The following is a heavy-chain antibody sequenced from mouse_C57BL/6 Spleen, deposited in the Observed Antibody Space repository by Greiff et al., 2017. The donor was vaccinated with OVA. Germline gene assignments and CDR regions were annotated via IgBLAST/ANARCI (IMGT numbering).Heavy chain of an antibody. D-gene: IGHD3-1*01. Sequence: VKLMESGPELVKPGASVKISCKASGYAFSSSWMNWVKQRPGKGLEWIGRIYPGDGDTNYNGKFKGKATLTADKSSSTAYMQLSSLTSEDSAVYFCARGLGVDYWGQGTTLTVSS. CDR1: GYAFSSSW. J-gene: IGHJ2*01. CDR3: ARGLGVDY. V-gene: IGHV1-82*01. CDR2: IYPGDGDT.